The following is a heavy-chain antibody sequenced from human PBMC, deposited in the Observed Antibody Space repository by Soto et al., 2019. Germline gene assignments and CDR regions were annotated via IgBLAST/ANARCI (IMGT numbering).Heavy chain of an antibody. J-gene: IGHJ6*02. CDR3: ARDRLPGIAAEKTFESHIDGMDV. D-gene: IGHD6-13*01. V-gene: IGHV1-18*04. Sequence: VKVSCKASGYTFTSYGISWVRQAPGQGLEWMGWISAYNGNTNYAQKLQGRVTMTTDTSTSTAYMELRSLRSDDAAVYYCARDRLPGIAAEKTFESHIDGMDVWGQGTTVTVS. CDR2: ISAYNGNT. CDR1: GYTFTSYG.